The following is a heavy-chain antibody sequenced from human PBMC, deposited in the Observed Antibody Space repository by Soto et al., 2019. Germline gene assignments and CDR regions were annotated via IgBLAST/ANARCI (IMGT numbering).Heavy chain of an antibody. D-gene: IGHD3-22*01. CDR2: ISYDGSNK. CDR3: AKGRDSSGYY. Sequence: QVQLVESGGGVVQPGRSLRLSCAASGFTFSSYAMHWVRQAPGKGLEWVAVISYDGSNKYYADSVKGRFTISRNNSKNTLYLQMNSLRAEYTAVYYCAKGRDSSGYYWGQGTLVTVSS. J-gene: IGHJ4*02. CDR1: GFTFSSYA. V-gene: IGHV3-30-3*01.